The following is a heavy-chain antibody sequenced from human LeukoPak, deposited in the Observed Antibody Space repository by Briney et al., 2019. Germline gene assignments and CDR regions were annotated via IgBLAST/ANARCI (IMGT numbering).Heavy chain of an antibody. CDR3: ARGGVMSDY. V-gene: IGHV4-34*01. CDR2: INHSGST. CDR1: GGSFSGYY. D-gene: IGHD2-8*01. Sequence: SSETLSLTCAVYGGSFSGYYWSWIRQPPGKGLEWIGEINHSGSTNYNPSLKSRVTISVDTSKNQFSLKLSSVTAADTAVYYCARGGVMSDYWGQGALVTVSS. J-gene: IGHJ4*02.